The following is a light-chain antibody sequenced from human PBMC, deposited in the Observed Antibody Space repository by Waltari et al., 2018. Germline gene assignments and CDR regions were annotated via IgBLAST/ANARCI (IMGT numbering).Light chain of an antibody. CDR3: QQYYRTLYT. CDR1: QSILYNSNNKNY. CDR2: WVS. J-gene: IGKJ2*01. Sequence: DIVMTQSPDSLAVSLGERATINCKSSQSILYNSNNKNYLAWYKQKPGQPPKLLIQWVSTRESGVPDRFSCSGSGTDFARPPCTLQAADVAVYYCQQYYRTLYTFGQGTKLEI. V-gene: IGKV4-1*01.